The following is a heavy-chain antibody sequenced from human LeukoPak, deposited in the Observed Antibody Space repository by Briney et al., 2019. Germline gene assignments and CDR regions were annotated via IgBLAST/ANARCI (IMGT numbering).Heavy chain of an antibody. CDR1: GGTFSSHA. V-gene: IGHV1-69*04. Sequence: SVKVSCKASGGTFSSHAISWVRQAPGQGLEWMGRIIPILGIANYAQKFQGRVTITADKSTSTAYMELSSLRSEDTAVYYCARTLGYCSGGSCYWDAFDIWGQGTMVTVSS. CDR2: IIPILGIA. J-gene: IGHJ3*02. CDR3: ARTLGYCSGGSCYWDAFDI. D-gene: IGHD2-15*01.